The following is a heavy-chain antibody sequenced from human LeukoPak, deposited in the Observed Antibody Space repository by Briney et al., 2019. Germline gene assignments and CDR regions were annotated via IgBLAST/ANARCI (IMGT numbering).Heavy chain of an antibody. D-gene: IGHD3-10*01. CDR2: INHSGST. CDR3: ARAAGGITMVRGVDY. V-gene: IGHV4-34*01. J-gene: IGHJ4*02. Sequence: PPETLSLTCAVYGGSFSGYYWSWIRQPPGKGLEWIGEINHSGSTNYNPSLKSRVTISVDTSKNQFSLKLSSVTAADTAVYYCARAAGGITMVRGVDYWGQGTLVTVSS. CDR1: GGSFSGYY.